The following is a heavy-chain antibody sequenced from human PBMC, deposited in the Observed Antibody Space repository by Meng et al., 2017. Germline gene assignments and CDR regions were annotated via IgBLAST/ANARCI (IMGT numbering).Heavy chain of an antibody. D-gene: IGHD6-6*01. Sequence: QVQLQQWGAGLLKPSETLSLTCAVYGGSFSGYYWSWIRQPPGKGLEWIGEINHSGSTNYNPSLKSRVTISVDTSKNQFYLKLSSVTAADTAVYYCARRGIAARPFYYWGQGTLVTVSS. CDR1: GGSFSGYY. CDR2: INHSGST. V-gene: IGHV4-34*01. J-gene: IGHJ4*02. CDR3: ARRGIAARPFYY.